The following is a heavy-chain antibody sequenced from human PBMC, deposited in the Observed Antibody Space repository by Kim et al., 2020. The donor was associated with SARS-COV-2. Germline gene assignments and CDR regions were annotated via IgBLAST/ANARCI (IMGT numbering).Heavy chain of an antibody. CDR3: ARVRRSTMIVVVIPNWFDP. CDR2: ISAYNGNT. CDR1: GYTFTSYG. V-gene: IGHV1-18*01. Sequence: ASVKVSCKASGYTFTSYGISWVRQAPGQGLEWMGWISAYNGNTNYAQKLQGRVTMTTDTSTSTAYMELRSLRSDDTAVYYCARVRRSTMIVVVIPNWFDPWGQGTLVTVSS. D-gene: IGHD3-22*01. J-gene: IGHJ5*02.